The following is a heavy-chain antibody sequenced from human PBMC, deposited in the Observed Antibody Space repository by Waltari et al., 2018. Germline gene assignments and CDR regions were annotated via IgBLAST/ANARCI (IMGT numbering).Heavy chain of an antibody. CDR1: GYSISSGYY. CDR2: IYHSGST. D-gene: IGHD2-8*01. Sequence: QVQLQESGPGLEKPSETLSLTCAVSGYSISSGYYWGWIRQPPGKGLAWFGRIYHSGSTYYNPALKSRVTISVDTSKNQFSLKLSSVTAADTAVYYCARLLNGAFDFWGQGTMVTVSS. J-gene: IGHJ3*01. V-gene: IGHV4-38-2*01. CDR3: ARLLNGAFDF.